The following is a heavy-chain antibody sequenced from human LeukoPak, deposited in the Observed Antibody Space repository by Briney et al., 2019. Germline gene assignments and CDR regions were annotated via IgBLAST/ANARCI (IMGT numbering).Heavy chain of an antibody. V-gene: IGHV5-51*01. CDR3: ARSADSSASYYFDY. Sequence: GESLKISXKGSGYSFTSYWIGWVRQKPGKGLGRKGIIYPGDSDTRYSPSFQGQVTISADRSISTAYLQWSSLRASDTAVYYCARSADSSASYYFDYWGQGTLVTVSS. J-gene: IGHJ4*02. CDR2: IYPGDSDT. CDR1: GYSFTSYW. D-gene: IGHD3-22*01.